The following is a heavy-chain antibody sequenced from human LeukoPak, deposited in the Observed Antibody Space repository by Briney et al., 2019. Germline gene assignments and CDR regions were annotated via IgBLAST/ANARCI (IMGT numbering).Heavy chain of an antibody. CDR2: IYLRGNT. J-gene: IGHJ4*02. CDR3: ARVQGLPKYYFDY. CDR1: GGSISSSNW. V-gene: IGHV4-4*02. Sequence: PSETLSLTCAISGGSISSSNWWTWVRQPPGKGLEWVGEIYLRGNTNYNPSLESRVTISVDESKTQLSLRLESVTAADTAVYYCARVQGLPKYYFDYWGQGTLVTVSS.